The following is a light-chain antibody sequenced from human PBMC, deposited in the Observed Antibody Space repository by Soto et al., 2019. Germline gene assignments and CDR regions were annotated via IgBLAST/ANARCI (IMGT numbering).Light chain of an antibody. J-gene: IGKJ1*01. V-gene: IGKV3D-15*01. CDR2: YAS. Sequence: DIVMTQSPDSLAVTAGETVTLSCGASQSVRTNLAWYQQRPGQAPRLLIHYASTRASDIPARFSGSGSGTNFTLAISSLQSEDFAVYYCQQYAYWPETFGQGTKVDI. CDR1: QSVRTN. CDR3: QQYAYWPET.